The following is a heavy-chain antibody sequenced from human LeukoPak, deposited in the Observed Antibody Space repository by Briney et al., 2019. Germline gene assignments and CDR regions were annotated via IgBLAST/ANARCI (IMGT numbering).Heavy chain of an antibody. CDR2: ISSSSSTI. CDR1: GFTFSSYA. Sequence: SGGSLRLSCAAPGFTFSSYAMSWVRKAPGKGLEGVSYISSSSSTIYYADSVKGRFTISRDNAKNSLYLQMNSLRAEDTAVYYRSRGMQSGRWLGNDAFYFWGQGTKVTLSS. V-gene: IGHV3-48*04. CDR3: SRGMQSGRWLGNDAFYF. J-gene: IGHJ3*01. D-gene: IGHD5-12*01.